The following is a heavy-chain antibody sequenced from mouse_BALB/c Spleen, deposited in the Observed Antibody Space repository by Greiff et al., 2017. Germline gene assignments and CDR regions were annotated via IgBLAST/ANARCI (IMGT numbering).Heavy chain of an antibody. J-gene: IGHJ2*01. V-gene: IGHV1-7*01. CDR2: INPRTGYT. CDR1: GYTFTSYC. Sequence: QVQLKESGAELAKPGASVKMSCKASGYTFTSYCMHWVKQRPGQGLEGIGCINPRTGYTEYNQKFKDKATMTADKSSSTAYMQLSSLTSEDSAVYYCARNPFYGNGWDFDDWGQGTTLTVSS. D-gene: IGHD2-10*01. CDR3: ARNPFYGNGWDFDD.